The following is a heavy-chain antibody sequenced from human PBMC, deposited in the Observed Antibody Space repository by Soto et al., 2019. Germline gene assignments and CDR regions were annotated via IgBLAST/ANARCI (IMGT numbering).Heavy chain of an antibody. Sequence: EVQLVESGGGLVQPGGSLRLSCAASGFTFNTSWMSWVRRAPGKGLEWVAHMNQHGSEKYYVDSVKGRFTISGDDAKNSLYLQMNSLGGEDTAVYYCVSWAGSSYWGQGTLVTVSS. CDR2: MNQHGSEK. CDR3: VSWAGSSY. CDR1: GFTFNTSW. D-gene: IGHD3-10*01. J-gene: IGHJ4*02. V-gene: IGHV3-7*05.